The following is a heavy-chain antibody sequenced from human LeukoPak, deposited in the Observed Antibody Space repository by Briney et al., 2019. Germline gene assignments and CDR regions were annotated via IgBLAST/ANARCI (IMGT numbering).Heavy chain of an antibody. J-gene: IGHJ4*02. CDR2: IKQDGSVK. D-gene: IGHD6-19*01. V-gene: IGHV3-7*01. Sequence: GGSLRLSCAASGFTFTNYWMSWVRQAPGEGLEWVANIKQDGSVKYHVDSVKGRFTISRDNARNSVYLQMNSLRGEDTAVYYCAKGSSSGWYSYFDYWGQGTLVTVSS. CDR3: AKGSSSGWYSYFDY. CDR1: GFTFTNYW.